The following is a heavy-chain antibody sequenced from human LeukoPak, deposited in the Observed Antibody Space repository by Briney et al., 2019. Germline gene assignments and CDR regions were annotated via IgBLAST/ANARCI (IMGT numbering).Heavy chain of an antibody. Sequence: GGSLRLSCAASGFTFSSYSMNWVRQAPGKGLEWASSISSTSNFIYYADSVRGRFTISRDNAKNSLYLQMISLRAEDTAVYYCARSLYYYDSLDYWGQGTLVTVSS. CDR1: GFTFSSYS. CDR2: ISSTSNFI. CDR3: ARSLYYYDSLDY. J-gene: IGHJ4*02. D-gene: IGHD3-22*01. V-gene: IGHV3-21*01.